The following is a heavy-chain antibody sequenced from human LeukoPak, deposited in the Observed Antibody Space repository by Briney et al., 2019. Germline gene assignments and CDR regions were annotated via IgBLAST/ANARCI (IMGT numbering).Heavy chain of an antibody. CDR2: MYYSGST. V-gene: IGHV4-39*01. J-gene: IGHJ4*02. Sequence: SETLSLTCTVSGGSISSSSYFWGWIRQPPGKGLEWIGTMYYSGSTYYNPSLKSRVTISVDTSKNQFSLKLSSVTAADTAVYYCARVCSSTSRFLDHWGQGTLVTVSS. CDR1: GGSISSSSYF. D-gene: IGHD2-2*01. CDR3: ARVCSSTSRFLDH.